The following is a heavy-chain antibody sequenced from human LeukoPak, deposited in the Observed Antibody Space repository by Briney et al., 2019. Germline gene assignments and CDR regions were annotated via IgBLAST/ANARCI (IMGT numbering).Heavy chain of an antibody. Sequence: PGGSLRLSCAASGFTFSSYAMHWVRQAPGKGLEYVSAISSNGGSTYYANSVKGRFTISRDNSKNTLYLQMSSLRAEDMAVYYCARPYYYGSGSYLYWGQGTLVTVSS. CDR3: ARPYYYGSGSYLY. V-gene: IGHV3-64*01. CDR1: GFTFSSYA. D-gene: IGHD3-10*01. CDR2: ISSNGGST. J-gene: IGHJ4*02.